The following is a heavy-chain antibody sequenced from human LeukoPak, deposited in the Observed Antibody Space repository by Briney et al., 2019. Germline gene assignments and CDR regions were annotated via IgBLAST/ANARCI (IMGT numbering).Heavy chain of an antibody. CDR1: GGSISSYY. CDR3: ARYSGSDAFDI. D-gene: IGHD1-26*01. CDR2: IYYSGST. J-gene: IGHJ3*02. V-gene: IGHV4-59*01. Sequence: SETLSLTCTVSGGSISSYYWSWIRQPPGKGLEWIGYIYYSGSTNYNPSLKSRVTISVDTSKNQFSLKLSSVTAADTAVYYCARYSGSDAFDIWGQGTMVTVSS.